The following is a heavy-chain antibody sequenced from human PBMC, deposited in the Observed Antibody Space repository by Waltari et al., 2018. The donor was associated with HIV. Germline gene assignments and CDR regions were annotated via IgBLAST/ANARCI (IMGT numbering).Heavy chain of an antibody. D-gene: IGHD3-16*01. J-gene: IGHJ4*02. V-gene: IGHV4-59*01. CDR1: GGSISSYF. Sequence: QVQLQESGPGLVKPSETLSLTCTVSGGSISSYFWRWIRQPPGKGLEWIGYIYYSGSTNYNPSRKSRVTISVDTSKNQFSLKLSSVTAADTAVYYCAREIKGEAIDYWGQGTLVTVSS. CDR3: AREIKGEAIDY. CDR2: IYYSGST.